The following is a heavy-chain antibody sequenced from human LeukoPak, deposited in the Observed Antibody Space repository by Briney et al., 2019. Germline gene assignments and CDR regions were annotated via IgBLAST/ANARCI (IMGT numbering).Heavy chain of an antibody. CDR3: ARDDGEDYYGSGSYRY. CDR2: ISSSSSTI. Sequence: GGSLRLSCAASGFTFSSYSMYWVRQAPGKGLEWVSYISSSSSTIYYADSVKGRFTISRDNAKNSLYLQMNSLRAEDTAVYYCARDDGEDYYGSGSYRYWDQGTLVTVSS. CDR1: GFTFSSYS. J-gene: IGHJ4*02. V-gene: IGHV3-48*01. D-gene: IGHD3-10*01.